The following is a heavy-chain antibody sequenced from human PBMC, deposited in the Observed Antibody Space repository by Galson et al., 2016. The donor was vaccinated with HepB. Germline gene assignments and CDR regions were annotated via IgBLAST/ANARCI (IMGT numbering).Heavy chain of an antibody. J-gene: IGHJ4*02. V-gene: IGHV3-23*01. CDR1: GFTFNSCV. Sequence: SLRLSCAASGFTFNSCVMSWVRQAPGKGLGWISTISGSGFSTHYADSVKGRSTISRDNSKNTLYLQMNSLRAEDTAVYYCATTVNYYYDTSGYPNAFDYWGQGTLVTVSS. CDR3: ATTVNYYYDTSGYPNAFDY. D-gene: IGHD3-22*01. CDR2: ISGSGFST.